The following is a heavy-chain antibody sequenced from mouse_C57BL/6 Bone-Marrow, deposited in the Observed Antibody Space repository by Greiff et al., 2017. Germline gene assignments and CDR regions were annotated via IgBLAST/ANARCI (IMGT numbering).Heavy chain of an antibody. J-gene: IGHJ4*01. CDR3: ASGYDYDYAMDY. CDR1: GYSFTDYN. V-gene: IGHV1-39*01. D-gene: IGHD2-4*01. CDR2: INPNYGTT. Sequence: EVQLQQSGPELVKPGASVKLSCKASGYSFTDYNMNWVKQSNGKSLEWIGVINPNYGTTSYNQKFNGKATLTVDKSSSTAYMQLNSMTSEDSAVYSCASGYDYDYAMDYWGQGTSVTVSS.